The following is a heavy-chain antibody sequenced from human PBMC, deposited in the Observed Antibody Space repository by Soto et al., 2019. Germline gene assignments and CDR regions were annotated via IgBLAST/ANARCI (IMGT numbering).Heavy chain of an antibody. CDR1: GDSISSGGYS. V-gene: IGHV4-30-2*01. CDR2: IYHSGST. Sequence: SETLSLTCAVSGDSISSGGYSWSWIRQPPGKGLEWIGYIYHSGSTYYNPSLKSRVTISVDRSKNQFSLKLSSVTAADTAVYYCARGQVVAAQHWGQGTLVTVSS. CDR3: ARGQVVAAQH. D-gene: IGHD2-15*01. J-gene: IGHJ4*02.